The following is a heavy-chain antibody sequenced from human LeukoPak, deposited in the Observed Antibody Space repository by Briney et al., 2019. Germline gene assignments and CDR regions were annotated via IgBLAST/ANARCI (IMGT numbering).Heavy chain of an antibody. CDR3: ARDRNYGDYGNAFDY. J-gene: IGHJ4*02. CDR2: ISSSSSTI. Sequence: GGSLRLSCAASGFTFSSYSMTWVRQAPGKGLEWVSYISSSSSTIYYADSVKGRFTISRDNAKNSLYLQMNSLRDEDTAVYYCARDRNYGDYGNAFDYWGQGTLVTVSS. D-gene: IGHD4-17*01. V-gene: IGHV3-48*02. CDR1: GFTFSSYS.